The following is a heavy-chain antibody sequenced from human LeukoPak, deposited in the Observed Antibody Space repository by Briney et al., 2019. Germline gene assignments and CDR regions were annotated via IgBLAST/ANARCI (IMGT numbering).Heavy chain of an antibody. Sequence: GASVKVSCRASSYIFSSYGLNWMRQAHGQGPEGMGWISAYNGNTNYAQNFQGRVTMTTDTSTSTAYMELRSLRSDDTAVYYCARDLGAAGTLSFFDYWGQGTLVTVSS. D-gene: IGHD6-13*01. V-gene: IGHV1-18*04. CDR2: ISAYNGNT. CDR1: SYIFSSYG. CDR3: ARDLGAAGTLSFFDY. J-gene: IGHJ4*02.